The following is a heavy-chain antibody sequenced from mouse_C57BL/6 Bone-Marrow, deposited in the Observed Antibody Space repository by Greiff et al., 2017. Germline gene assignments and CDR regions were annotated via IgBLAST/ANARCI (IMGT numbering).Heavy chain of an antibody. J-gene: IGHJ3*01. V-gene: IGHV1-26*01. D-gene: IGHD1-1*01. CDR1: GYTFTDYY. CDR3: AREDYGSKP. Sequence: EVQLHQSGPELVKPGASVKISCKASGYTFTDYYMNWVKQSHGKSLEWIGDINPNNGGTSYNQKFKGKATLTVDKSSSTAYMELRSLTSEDSAVYYCAREDYGSKPWGQGTLVTVSA. CDR2: INPNNGGT.